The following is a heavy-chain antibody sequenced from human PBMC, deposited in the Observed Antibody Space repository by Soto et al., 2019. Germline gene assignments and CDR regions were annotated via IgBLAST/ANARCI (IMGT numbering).Heavy chain of an antibody. D-gene: IGHD1-26*01. Sequence: QLQLRESGPGLVQPAQTLSLTCTVAGGSITGGFSYWTWVRQHPGKGLEWVGHIHDSGTAYYNPSLKSRVALSVDPSQNRFSLKLSSVTAADTAIYFCARSLPGGTVFYMDIWGEGTTVTVSS. V-gene: IGHV4-31*03. CDR3: ARSLPGGTVFYMDI. J-gene: IGHJ6*03. CDR2: IHDSGTA. CDR1: GGSITGGFSY.